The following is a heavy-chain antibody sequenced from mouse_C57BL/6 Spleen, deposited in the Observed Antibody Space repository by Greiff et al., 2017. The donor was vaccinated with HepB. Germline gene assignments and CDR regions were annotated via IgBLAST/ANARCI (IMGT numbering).Heavy chain of an antibody. D-gene: IGHD1-1*01. J-gene: IGHJ1*03. CDR1: GYTFTSYW. CDR3: ARSSIITTVPYWYFDV. Sequence: QVQLQQPGAELVKPGASVKLSCTASGYTFTSYWMHWVKQRPGQGLEWIGMIHPNSGSTNYNEKFKSKATLTVDKSSSTAYMQLSSLTSEDSAVYYCARSSIITTVPYWYFDVWGTGTTVTVSS. CDR2: IHPNSGST. V-gene: IGHV1-64*01.